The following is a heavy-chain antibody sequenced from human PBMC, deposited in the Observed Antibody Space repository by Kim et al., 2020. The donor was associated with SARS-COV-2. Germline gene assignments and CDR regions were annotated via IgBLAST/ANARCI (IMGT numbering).Heavy chain of an antibody. CDR3: ARAEWLTEGYFDY. J-gene: IGHJ4*02. D-gene: IGHD2-21*02. V-gene: IGHV4-34*01. Sequence: YKPCLRRRVTVSVGTSKNQFSLEQSSVTDAETAVYYCARAEWLTEGYFDYWGQGTLVTVSS.